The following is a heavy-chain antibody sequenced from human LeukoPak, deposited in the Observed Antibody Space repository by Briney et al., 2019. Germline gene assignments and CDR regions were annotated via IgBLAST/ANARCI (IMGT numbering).Heavy chain of an antibody. J-gene: IGHJ4*02. V-gene: IGHV1-3*01. CDR3: ARARWTSTVTTYYLDY. D-gene: IGHD4-17*01. CDR1: GYIFSDYA. Sequence: ASVKVSCKASGYIFSDYAIHWVRQAPGQGLEWMGWINAGNGKTKYSQKFQGRVTIIRDTSAGTAYMELSGLRSEDTAVYYCARARWTSTVTTYYLDYWGQGTLVTVSS. CDR2: INAGNGKT.